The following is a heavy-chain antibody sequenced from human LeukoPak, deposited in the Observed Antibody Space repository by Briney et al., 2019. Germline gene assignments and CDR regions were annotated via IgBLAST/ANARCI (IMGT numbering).Heavy chain of an antibody. J-gene: IGHJ4*02. V-gene: IGHV4-34*01. CDR1: GGSFSGYY. CDR2: INHSAST. Sequence: PSQTLSLTCAVYGGSFSGYYWSWIRQPPGKGQKWIGEINHSASTNYNPSLKSRVDIAVGTSKNQFSLKLSSVTAADTAVYYCARPVSGSSGWYYNYWGQGTLVTVSS. CDR3: ARPVSGSSGWYYNY. D-gene: IGHD6-19*01.